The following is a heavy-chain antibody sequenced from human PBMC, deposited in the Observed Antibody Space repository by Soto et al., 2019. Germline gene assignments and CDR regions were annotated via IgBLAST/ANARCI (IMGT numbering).Heavy chain of an antibody. CDR2: MSAYNGNT. CDR3: ARDIVTGSDWFDP. V-gene: IGHV1-18*01. Sequence: DPVKVSWQASGYTHTSDGISWVRQTPGQGLEWMGWMSAYNGNTNYAQKLQGRVTMSTDPSTSTAYIELRSLRSDGTSVYYCARDIVTGSDWFDPWGQGTLVPGSS. J-gene: IGHJ5*02. D-gene: IGHD3-9*01. CDR1: GYTHTSDG.